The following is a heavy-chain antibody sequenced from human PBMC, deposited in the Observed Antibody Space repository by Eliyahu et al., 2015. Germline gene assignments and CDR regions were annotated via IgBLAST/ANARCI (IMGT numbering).Heavy chain of an antibody. V-gene: IGHV1-69*06. CDR1: GGTFSSYA. CDR2: IVPIFGTA. CDR3: ATVLGLSSIAARLPRGYYGMDV. J-gene: IGHJ6*02. Sequence: QVQLVQSGAEVKKPGSSVKVSCKASGGTFSSYAIXWVRQAPGQGLEWMGGIVPIFGTANYAQKFQGRVTITADKSTSTAYMELSSLRSEDTAVYYCATVLGLSSIAARLPRGYYGMDVWGQGTTVTVSS. D-gene: IGHD6-6*01.